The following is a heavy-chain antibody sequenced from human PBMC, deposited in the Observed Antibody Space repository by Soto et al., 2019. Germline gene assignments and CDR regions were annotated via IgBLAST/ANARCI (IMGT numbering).Heavy chain of an antibody. Sequence: EVQLVESGGGLVQPGGSLRLSCAASGFTFSSYSMNWVRQAPGKGLEWVSYISSSSSTIYYADSVKGRFTISRDNAKNSLYLQMNSLIDADTAVYYCARVLRKGERMDVWGHGTTVTVAS. CDR2: ISSSSSTI. CDR3: ARVLRKGERMDV. CDR1: GFTFSSYS. J-gene: IGHJ6*02. D-gene: IGHD2-15*01. V-gene: IGHV3-48*02.